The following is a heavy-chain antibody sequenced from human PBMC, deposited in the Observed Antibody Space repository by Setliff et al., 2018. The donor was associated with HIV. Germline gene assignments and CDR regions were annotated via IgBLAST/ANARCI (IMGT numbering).Heavy chain of an antibody. V-gene: IGHV4-34*01. CDR1: GGSFSGYY. CDR2: IYYSGST. D-gene: IGHD4-4*01. Sequence: SETLSLTCAVYGGSFSGYYWTWIRQPPGKGLEWIGYIYYSGSTNYNPSLKSRVTISVDTSKNQFSLRLTSVTAADTAVYYCARSPTSNYLYYFDFWGQGTLVTVSS. CDR3: ARSPTSNYLYYFDF. J-gene: IGHJ4*02.